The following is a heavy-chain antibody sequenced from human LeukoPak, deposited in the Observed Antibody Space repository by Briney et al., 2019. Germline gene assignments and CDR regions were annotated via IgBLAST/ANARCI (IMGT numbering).Heavy chain of an antibody. V-gene: IGHV1-2*06. CDR3: ARAPGYYDSSGYYGDY. Sequence: GASVKVSCKASGYTFTGYYMHWVRQAPGQGLEWMGRINPNSGGTNYAQKFQGRVTMTRDTSISTAYMELSRLRSDDTAVYYCARAPGYYDSSGYYGDYWGQGTLVTVSS. J-gene: IGHJ4*02. CDR2: INPNSGGT. D-gene: IGHD3-22*01. CDR1: GYTFTGYY.